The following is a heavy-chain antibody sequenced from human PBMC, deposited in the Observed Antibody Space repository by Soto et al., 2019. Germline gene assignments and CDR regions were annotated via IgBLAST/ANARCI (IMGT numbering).Heavy chain of an antibody. J-gene: IGHJ6*03. Sequence: QVQLQESGPGLVKPSQTLSLTCTVSGGSISSGGYYWSWIRQHPGKGLEWIGYIYYSGSTYYNPSLKSRVTISVDTSKNQFSLKLSSVTAADTAVYYCARTNGGYCSSTSCRDYYYYMDVWGKGTTVTVSS. CDR1: GGSISSGGYY. CDR3: ARTNGGYCSSTSCRDYYYYMDV. D-gene: IGHD2-2*01. V-gene: IGHV4-31*03. CDR2: IYYSGST.